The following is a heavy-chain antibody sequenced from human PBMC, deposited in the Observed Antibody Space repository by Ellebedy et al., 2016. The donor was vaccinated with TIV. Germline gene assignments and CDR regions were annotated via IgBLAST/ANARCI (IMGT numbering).Heavy chain of an antibody. CDR2: IYPGDSDT. V-gene: IGHV5-51*01. CDR3: ARPFGGSTTPFDY. D-gene: IGHD1-1*01. CDR1: GYTFTNYW. J-gene: IGHJ4*02. Sequence: PGGSLRLSCEGFGYTFTNYWIGWVRQTPGKGLEWMGVIYPGDSDTRYSPSFQGQVTISADKSINTAYLQWSSLKASDTAMYYCARPFGGSTTPFDYWGQGTLVTVSS.